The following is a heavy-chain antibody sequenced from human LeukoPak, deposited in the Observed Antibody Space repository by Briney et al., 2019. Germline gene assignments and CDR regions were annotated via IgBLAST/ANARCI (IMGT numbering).Heavy chain of an antibody. CDR2: IGSSGSTI. CDR1: GFTFSSYS. J-gene: IGHJ6*02. V-gene: IGHV3-48*01. CDR3: AKDPAYCGGDCPAGYYYGMDV. Sequence: GGSLRLSCAASGFTFSSYSMDWVRQAPGKGLEWVSYIGSSGSTIYYADSVKGRFTISRDSAKNSLYLQMSSLRAEDTAVYYCAKDPAYCGGDCPAGYYYGMDVWGQGTTVTVSS. D-gene: IGHD2-21*02.